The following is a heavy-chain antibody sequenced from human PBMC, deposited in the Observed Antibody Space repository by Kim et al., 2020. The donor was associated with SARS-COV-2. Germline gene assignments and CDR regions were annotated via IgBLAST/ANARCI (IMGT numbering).Heavy chain of an antibody. CDR3: ARLGSEWELLYYFDY. D-gene: IGHD1-26*01. V-gene: IGHV5-51*01. CDR1: GYSFTNYW. J-gene: IGHJ4*02. CDR2: IFPGDSDT. Sequence: GESLKISCKGSGYSFTNYWIVWVRQTPGKGLEWIGIIFPGDSDTRYSPSFQGQVTIPADKSISTAYLQWSSLKASDTAMYYCARLGSEWELLYYFDYWGQGTLVTVSS.